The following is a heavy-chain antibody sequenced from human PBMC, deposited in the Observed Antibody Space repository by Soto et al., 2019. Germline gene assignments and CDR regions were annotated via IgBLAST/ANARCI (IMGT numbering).Heavy chain of an antibody. V-gene: IGHV3-33*01. CDR2: ILNDGSNR. CDR1: GFTFSNYG. CDR3: ARDDEYSGNGMDV. Sequence: QVQLVESGGGVVQPGRSLRLSCAASGFTFSNYGMHWVRQAPGKGLEWVAVILNDGSNRYYADSVKDRFTISRDNSKNTLYLQMNSLKAEDTAVYYCARDDEYSGNGMDVWGQGTTVTVS. D-gene: IGHD3-10*01. J-gene: IGHJ6*02.